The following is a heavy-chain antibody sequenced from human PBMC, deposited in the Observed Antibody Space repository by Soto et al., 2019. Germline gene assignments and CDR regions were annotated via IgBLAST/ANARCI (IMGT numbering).Heavy chain of an antibody. V-gene: IGHV1-69*06. CDR3: ARDPDYGGNSGLGLVDY. J-gene: IGHJ4*02. Sequence: QVQLVQSGAEVKKPGSSVKVSCKASGGKASGGTFSNYSINWVRQAPGQGLEWMGGIIPIFGTPNYAQKFHGRVTITADKFTSTAYMELSSLRSEDTAVYYCARDPDYGGNSGLGLVDYWGQGTLVTVSS. CDR2: IIPIFGTP. D-gene: IGHD4-17*01. CDR1: GGTFSNYS.